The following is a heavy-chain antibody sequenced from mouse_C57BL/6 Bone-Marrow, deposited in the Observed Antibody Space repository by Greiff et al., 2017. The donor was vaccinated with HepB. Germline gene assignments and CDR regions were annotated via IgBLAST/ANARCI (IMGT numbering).Heavy chain of an antibody. J-gene: IGHJ2*01. CDR3: ARGPLYYGYYLDY. CDR2: ISDGGSYT. Sequence: EVHLVESGGGLVKPGGSLKLSCAASGFTFSSYAMSWVRQTPEKRLEWVATISDGGSYTYYPDNVKGRFTISRDNAKNNLYLQISHLKSEDTAMYYCARGPLYYGYYLDYWGQGTTLTVSS. V-gene: IGHV5-4*01. CDR1: GFTFSSYA. D-gene: IGHD1-1*01.